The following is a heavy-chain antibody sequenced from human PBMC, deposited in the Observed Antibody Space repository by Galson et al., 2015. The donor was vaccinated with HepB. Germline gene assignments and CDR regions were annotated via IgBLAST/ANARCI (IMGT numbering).Heavy chain of an antibody. CDR1: GFTFSSYA. Sequence: SLRLSCAASGFTFSSYAMSWVRQAPGKGLEWVSAISGSGGSTYYADSVKGRFTISRDNSKNTLYLQMNSLRAEDTAVYYCAKPPGYSSSWFSNWFDPWGQGTLVTVSS. J-gene: IGHJ5*02. CDR2: ISGSGGST. D-gene: IGHD6-13*01. V-gene: IGHV3-23*01. CDR3: AKPPGYSSSWFSNWFDP.